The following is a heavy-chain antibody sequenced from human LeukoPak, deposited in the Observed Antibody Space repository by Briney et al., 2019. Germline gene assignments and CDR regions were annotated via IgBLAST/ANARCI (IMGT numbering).Heavy chain of an antibody. CDR2: INHSGST. D-gene: IGHD5-18*01. J-gene: IGHJ6*04. CDR3: SXXWRIQLSGRGSPVDV. V-gene: IGHV4-34*01. CDR1: GGSFSGYY. Sequence: SETLSLTCAVYGGSFSGYYWSWIRQPPGKGLEWIGEINHSGSTNYNPSPTSRVTISVDTSKNQISLKLSSVTAADTDGDYYSXXWRIQLSGRGSPVDVWGKGTTVTVSS.